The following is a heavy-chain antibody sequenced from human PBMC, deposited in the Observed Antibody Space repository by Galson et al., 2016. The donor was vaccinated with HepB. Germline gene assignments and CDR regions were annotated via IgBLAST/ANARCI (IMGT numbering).Heavy chain of an antibody. CDR1: GFTITSYW. D-gene: IGHD1-26*01. Sequence: QSGAEVKKYGESLKISCKYSGFTITSYWIAWVRQMPGKGPECMGVIYPADSDTRYSPSFQGQVTISVDKSSSTAYLQWSSLKASDTAMYFCERRRDTASSARYFDYWAQGTLVTVSS. CDR2: IYPADSDT. V-gene: IGHV5-51*01. J-gene: IGHJ4*02. CDR3: ERRRDTASSARYFDY.